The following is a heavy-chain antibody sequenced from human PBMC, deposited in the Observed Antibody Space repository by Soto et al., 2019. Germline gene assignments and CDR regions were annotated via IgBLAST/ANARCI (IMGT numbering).Heavy chain of an antibody. CDR1: GGSISSSSYY. CDR3: ARLLYGDKQFDY. Sequence: SQTLSLTCTVSGGSISSSSYYWGWIRQPPGKGLEWIGSIYYSGSTYYNPSLKSRVTISVDTSKNQFSLKLSSVTAADTAVYYCARLLYGDKQFDYWGQGTLVTVSS. D-gene: IGHD4-17*01. CDR2: IYYSGST. V-gene: IGHV4-39*01. J-gene: IGHJ4*02.